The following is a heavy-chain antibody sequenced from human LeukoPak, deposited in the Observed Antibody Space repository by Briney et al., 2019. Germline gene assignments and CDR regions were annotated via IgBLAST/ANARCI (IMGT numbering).Heavy chain of an antibody. V-gene: IGHV3-48*03. D-gene: IGHD3-10*01. J-gene: IGHJ5*02. CDR2: IGSGGSTI. CDR3: ARINIRWFDP. CDR1: GFTFSSYE. Sequence: PGGSLILSCAASGFTFSSYEMNWVRQAPGKGLEWISYIGSGGSTIYNADSVKGRFTISRDNAKNSLYLQMNSLRAEDTAVCYCARINIRWFDPWGQGTLVTVSS.